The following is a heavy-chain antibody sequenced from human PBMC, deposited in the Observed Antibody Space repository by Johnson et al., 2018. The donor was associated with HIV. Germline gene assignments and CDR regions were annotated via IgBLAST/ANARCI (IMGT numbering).Heavy chain of an antibody. J-gene: IGHJ3*02. D-gene: IGHD4-23*01. V-gene: IGHV3-30-3*01. CDR2: ISYDGSNK. CDR3: ASQRWKQGDAFDM. Sequence: PGKGLEWVAVISYDGSNKYYADSVKGRFTISRDNAKNSLYLQMNSLRAEDTALYYCASQRWKQGDAFDMWGQGTMVTVSS.